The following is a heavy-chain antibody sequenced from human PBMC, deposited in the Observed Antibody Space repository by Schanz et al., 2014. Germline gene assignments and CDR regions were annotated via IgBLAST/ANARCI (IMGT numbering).Heavy chain of an antibody. V-gene: IGHV1-2*02. CDR2: VSPVSGGT. Sequence: QVQLVQSGAEVKKPGASVKVSCKASGYTFTDYPIHWARQAPGQGLQWMGWVSPVSGGTNYAQKFQGRVTMTWDTSVDTAYMELTSLTYDDTAVYYCAREVERSRIRNFDSWGQGTLVTVSS. D-gene: IGHD3-3*01. CDR3: AREVERSRIRNFDS. J-gene: IGHJ4*02. CDR1: GYTFTDYP.